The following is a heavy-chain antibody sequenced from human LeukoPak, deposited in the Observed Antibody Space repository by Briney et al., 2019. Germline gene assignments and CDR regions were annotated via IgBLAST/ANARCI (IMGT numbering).Heavy chain of an antibody. D-gene: IGHD2-21*01. J-gene: IGHJ4*02. Sequence: ASETLSLTCTVSGESISGYYWSWIRQPPGKGLEWIGYIYYSGSTNYNPSLKSRVTISVDTSKNQFSLKPSSVTAADTAVYYCARGVVIAPQTFDYWGQGTLVTVSS. CDR3: ARGVVIAPQTFDY. V-gene: IGHV4-59*01. CDR1: GESISGYY. CDR2: IYYSGST.